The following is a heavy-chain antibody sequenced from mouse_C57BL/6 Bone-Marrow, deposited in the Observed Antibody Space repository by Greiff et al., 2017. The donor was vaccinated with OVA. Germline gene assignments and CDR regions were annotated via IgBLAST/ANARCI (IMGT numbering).Heavy chain of an antibody. D-gene: IGHD2-5*01. Sequence: QVQLQQPGAELVRPGTSVKLSCKASGYTFTSYWMHWVKQRPGQGLEWIGEIDPSDSYTNYNQQFKGKATLTVDTSSSTAYMQLSSLTSEDSAVYYCARRSNSYYYAMDYWGQGTSVTVSS. J-gene: IGHJ4*01. CDR1: GYTFTSYW. CDR2: IDPSDSYT. V-gene: IGHV1-59*01. CDR3: ARRSNSYYYAMDY.